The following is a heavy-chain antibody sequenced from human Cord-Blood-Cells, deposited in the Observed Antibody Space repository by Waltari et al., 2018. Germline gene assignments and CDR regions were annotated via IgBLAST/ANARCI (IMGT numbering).Heavy chain of an antibody. V-gene: IGHV4-4*07. CDR1: GGSISSYY. D-gene: IGHD3-10*01. Sequence: VQLQESGPGLVKPSETLSLTCTVSGGSISSYYWSWIRQPAGKGLEWIGRIYTSGSTNYNPSLKSRVTMSVDTSKNQFSLKLSSVTAADTAVYYCASGQRKGRGGRFGESYFDYWGQGTLVTVSS. CDR3: ASGQRKGRGGRFGESYFDY. CDR2: IYTSGST. J-gene: IGHJ4*02.